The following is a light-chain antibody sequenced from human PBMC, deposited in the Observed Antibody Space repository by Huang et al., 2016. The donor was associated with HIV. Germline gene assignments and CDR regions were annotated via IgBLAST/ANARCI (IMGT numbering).Light chain of an antibody. Sequence: EIVMTHSPATLSVSPGERATLSCRASQSVSSNLAWYQQKPGQAPRLLIYGASTRATGIPARFSGSGYGTEFTLTISSLQSEDFAVYYCQQYKNWPGTFGPGTKVDIK. J-gene: IGKJ3*01. CDR1: QSVSSN. V-gene: IGKV3-15*01. CDR3: QQYKNWPGT. CDR2: GAS.